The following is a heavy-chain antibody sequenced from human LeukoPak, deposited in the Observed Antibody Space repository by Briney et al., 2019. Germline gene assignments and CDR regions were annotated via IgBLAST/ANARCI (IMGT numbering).Heavy chain of an antibody. CDR2: IYTSGGT. V-gene: IGHV4-61*02. CDR1: GGSISSGSYY. J-gene: IGHJ5*02. CDR3: ARAVITMIVPSGDWFDP. D-gene: IGHD3-22*01. Sequence: SETLSLTCTVSGGSISSGSYYWSWIRQPAGKGLEWIGRIYTSGGTNCNPSLKSRVTISVDTSKNQFSLKLSSVTAADTAVYYCARAVITMIVPSGDWFDPWGQGTLVTVSS.